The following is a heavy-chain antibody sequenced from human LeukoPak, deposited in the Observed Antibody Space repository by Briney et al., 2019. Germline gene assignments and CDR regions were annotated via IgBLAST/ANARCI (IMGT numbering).Heavy chain of an antibody. Sequence: GGSLRLSCAASGFTFSSYWMSWVRQAPGKGLEWVSVIYSGGATYYTDSVKGRFTISRDNSKNTLYLQMNSLRAEDTAVYYCARGGYDSGSYYKGPLYYFDYWGQGTLVTVSS. CDR2: IYSGGAT. J-gene: IGHJ4*02. CDR1: GFTFSSYW. CDR3: ARGGYDSGSYYKGPLYYFDY. D-gene: IGHD3-10*01. V-gene: IGHV3-53*01.